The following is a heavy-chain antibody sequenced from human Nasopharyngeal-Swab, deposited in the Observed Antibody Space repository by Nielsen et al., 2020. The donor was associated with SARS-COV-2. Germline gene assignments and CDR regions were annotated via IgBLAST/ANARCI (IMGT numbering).Heavy chain of an antibody. Sequence: ASVKVSCKASGYTFTSYGISWVRQAPGQGLEWTGWISAYNGNTNYAQKLQGRVTMTTDTSTSTAYMELRSLRSDDTAVYYCARGVKVVVAATTGYYYYGMDVWGQGTTVTVSS. CDR2: ISAYNGNT. D-gene: IGHD2-15*01. CDR1: GYTFTSYG. V-gene: IGHV1-18*01. CDR3: ARGVKVVVAATTGYYYYGMDV. J-gene: IGHJ6*02.